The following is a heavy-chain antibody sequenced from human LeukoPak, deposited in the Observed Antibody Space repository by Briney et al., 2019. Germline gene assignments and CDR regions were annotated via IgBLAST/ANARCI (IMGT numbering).Heavy chain of an antibody. V-gene: IGHV3-7*04. CDR3: ARGGRMYGGK. J-gene: IGHJ4*02. D-gene: IGHD2-15*01. Sequence: PGGSLRLSCAASGFSLSSSTMSWVRQAPGKGLEWVAKMKEDGSDERYADSVKGRFTISRDNAKNSLFLQMNSLRAEDTAVYFCARGGRMYGGKWGQGTLVTVSS. CDR2: MKEDGSDE. CDR1: GFSLSSST.